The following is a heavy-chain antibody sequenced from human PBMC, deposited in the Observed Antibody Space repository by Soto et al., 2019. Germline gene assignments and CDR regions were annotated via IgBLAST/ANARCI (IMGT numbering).Heavy chain of an antibody. D-gene: IGHD2-8*01. CDR3: ARVPIGKYGVWNY. J-gene: IGHJ4*02. V-gene: IGHV3-74*01. Sequence: EEQLVESGGGLVQPGGSLRLSCAASGFTFSSYWMNWVRQAPGKGLVWVSRINPGGTITDYADSVKGRFTISRDNAKNTVYLQVNSLRGEDTAEYFCARVPIGKYGVWNYWGQGPLVTFSS. CDR2: INPGGTIT. CDR1: GFTFSSYW.